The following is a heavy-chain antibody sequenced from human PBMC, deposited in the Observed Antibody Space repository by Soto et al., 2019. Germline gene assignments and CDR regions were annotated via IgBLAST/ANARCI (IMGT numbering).Heavy chain of an antibody. D-gene: IGHD2-2*01. CDR3: ARDRGYCSSTSCYENGMDV. CDR2: IIPIFGTA. Sequence: SVKVSCKASGGTFSSYAISWVRQAPGQGLEWMGGIIPIFGTANYAQKFQGRVTITADESTSTAYMGLSSLRSEDTAVYYCARDRGYCSSTSCYENGMDVWGQGTTVTVSS. J-gene: IGHJ6*02. V-gene: IGHV1-69*13. CDR1: GGTFSSYA.